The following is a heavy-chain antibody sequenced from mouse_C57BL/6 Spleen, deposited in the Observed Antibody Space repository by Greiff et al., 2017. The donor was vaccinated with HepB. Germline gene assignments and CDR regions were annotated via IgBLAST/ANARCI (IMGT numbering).Heavy chain of an antibody. CDR1: GYTFTSYW. D-gene: IGHD1-1*01. Sequence: QVQLQQPGAELVKPGASVKLSCKASGYTFTSYWMQWVKQRPGQGLEWIGEIDPSDSYTNYNQKFKGKATLTVDTSSSTAYMQLSSLTSEDSAVYYCARRITTLVPYYAMDYWGQGTSVTVSS. CDR3: ARRITTLVPYYAMDY. J-gene: IGHJ4*01. CDR2: IDPSDSYT. V-gene: IGHV1-50*01.